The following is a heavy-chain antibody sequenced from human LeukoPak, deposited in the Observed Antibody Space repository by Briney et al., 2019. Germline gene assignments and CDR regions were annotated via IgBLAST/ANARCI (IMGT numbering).Heavy chain of an antibody. CDR3: AKDYYCSGGSCYPAPRSIY. J-gene: IGHJ4*02. V-gene: IGHV3-23*01. CDR1: GFTFSSYA. Sequence: PGGSLRLSCAASGFTFSSYAMSWVRQAPGKGLEWVSAISGSGGSTYYADSVKGRFTISRDNSKNTLYLQMNSLRAEDTAVYYCAKDYYCSGGSCYPAPRSIYWGQGTLVTVSS. CDR2: ISGSGGST. D-gene: IGHD2-15*01.